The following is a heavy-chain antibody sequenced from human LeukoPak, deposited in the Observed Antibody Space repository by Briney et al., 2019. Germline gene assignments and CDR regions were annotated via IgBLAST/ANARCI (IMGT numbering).Heavy chain of an antibody. V-gene: IGHV3-48*01. CDR2: ISSDSSTI. CDR1: GFTFSSYA. J-gene: IGHJ4*02. D-gene: IGHD5-18*01. Sequence: PGGSLRLSCAASGFTFSSYAMHWVRQAPGKGLEWVSYISSDSSTIYYADSVKGRFTISRDNAKNSLYLQMNSLRAEDTAMYYCARGYSYGFDYWGQGTLVTVSS. CDR3: ARGYSYGFDY.